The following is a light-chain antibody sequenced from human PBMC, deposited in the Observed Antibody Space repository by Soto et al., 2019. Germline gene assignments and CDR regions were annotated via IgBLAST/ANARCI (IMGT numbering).Light chain of an antibody. CDR3: QHYNNWPYT. Sequence: EIVKTQSPATLSVSPGERATLSCRASQSVSSNLAWYQQKPGQAPRLLIYGASTRTTDIPARFSGSGSGTDFTLTIGSLQSEDFAVYYCQHYNNWPYTFGQGTKLEIK. V-gene: IGKV3D-15*01. CDR2: GAS. J-gene: IGKJ2*01. CDR1: QSVSSN.